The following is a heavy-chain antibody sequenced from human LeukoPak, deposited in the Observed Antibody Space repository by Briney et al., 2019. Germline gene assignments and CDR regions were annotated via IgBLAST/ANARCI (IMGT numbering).Heavy chain of an antibody. CDR3: AREGGSYRPLDY. D-gene: IGHD3-10*01. Sequence: SETLSLTCAIYGGLFSGSYWTWIRQPPGKGLEWIGEINHSGSTKYNPSLKSRLIMSVDLPENHISLKLTSVTAADTAVYYCAREGGSYRPLDYSGQGTLVTVSS. J-gene: IGHJ4*02. CDR2: INHSGST. V-gene: IGHV4-34*10. CDR1: GGLFSGSY.